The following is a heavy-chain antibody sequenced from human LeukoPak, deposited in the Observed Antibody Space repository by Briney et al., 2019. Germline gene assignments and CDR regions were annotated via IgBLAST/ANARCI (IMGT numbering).Heavy chain of an antibody. V-gene: IGHV4-38-2*02. CDR2: IYHSGST. J-gene: IGHJ5*02. CDR1: GYSISSGYY. D-gene: IGHD2-2*02. Sequence: PSETLSLTCTVSGYSISSGYYWGWIRPPPGKGLEWIGSIYHSGSTYYNPSLKSRVTISVDTSKNQFSLKLSSVTAADTAVYYCARDRGYCSSTSCNIDGQFDPWGQGTLVTVSS. CDR3: ARDRGYCSSTSCNIDGQFDP.